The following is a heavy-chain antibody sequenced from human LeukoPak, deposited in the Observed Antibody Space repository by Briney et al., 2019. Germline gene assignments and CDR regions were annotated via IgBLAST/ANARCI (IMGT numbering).Heavy chain of an antibody. V-gene: IGHV3-53*01. J-gene: IGHJ4*02. CDR1: GFTVNNNY. Sequence: TGGSLRVSCAASGFTVNNNYMSWVRQAPGKGLEWVSVIYSGGSTYYADSVKGRFTISRDNSKNKLYLQMNSLRAEDTAVYYCAREVGIVGAFDYWGQGTLVTVSS. CDR3: AREVGIVGAFDY. CDR2: IYSGGST. D-gene: IGHD1-26*01.